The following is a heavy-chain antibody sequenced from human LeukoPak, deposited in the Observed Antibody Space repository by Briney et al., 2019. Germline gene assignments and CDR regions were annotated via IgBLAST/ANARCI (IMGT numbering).Heavy chain of an antibody. D-gene: IGHD1-1*01. CDR3: ARERLRQDGMDYGMDV. Sequence: ASVKVSCKASGYTFPSYFMHWVRQAPGQGLEWMGIINPSGGSTSYAQKFQGRVTMTRDTSTSTVYMELSSLRSEDTAVYYCARERLRQDGMDYGMDVWGQGTTVTVSS. CDR2: INPSGGST. CDR1: GYTFPSYF. J-gene: IGHJ6*02. V-gene: IGHV1-46*01.